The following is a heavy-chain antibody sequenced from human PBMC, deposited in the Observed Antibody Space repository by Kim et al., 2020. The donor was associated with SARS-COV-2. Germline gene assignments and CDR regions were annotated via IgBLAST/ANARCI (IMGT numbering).Heavy chain of an antibody. J-gene: IGHJ4*02. Sequence: NYHPALKSRVTQSVDTSKNPFSLKLSSVTAAATAVYYCARGWSGYSYGFDYWGQGTLVTVSS. CDR3: ARGWSGYSYGFDY. D-gene: IGHD5-18*01. V-gene: IGHV4-34*01.